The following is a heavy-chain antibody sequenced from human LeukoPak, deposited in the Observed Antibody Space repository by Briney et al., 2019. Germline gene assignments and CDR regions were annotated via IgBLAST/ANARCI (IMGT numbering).Heavy chain of an antibody. CDR1: GFTFSSYA. V-gene: IGHV3-23*01. D-gene: IGHD4-17*01. J-gene: IGHJ4*02. CDR2: ISGSGGST. Sequence: GGSLRLSCAASGFTFSSYAMSWVRQAPGKGLEWVSGISGSGGSTYYTDSVKGRFTISRDNSKNTLYLQMNSLRAEDTAVYYCAKDHGDYVFDYWGQGTLVTVSS. CDR3: AKDHGDYVFDY.